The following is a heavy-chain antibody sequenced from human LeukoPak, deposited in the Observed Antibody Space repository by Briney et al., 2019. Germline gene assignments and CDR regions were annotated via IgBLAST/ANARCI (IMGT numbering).Heavy chain of an antibody. D-gene: IGHD6-19*01. CDR2: FDPEDGET. Sequence: ASVNVSCKVSGYTLTELSMHWVRQAPGKGLEWMGGFDPEDGETIYAQKFQGRVTMTEDTSTDTAYMELSSLRSEDTAVYYCATDAYNPRGGVYDSSGPTGYWGQGTLVTVSS. V-gene: IGHV1-24*01. J-gene: IGHJ4*02. CDR3: ATDAYNPRGGVYDSSGPTGY. CDR1: GYTLTELS.